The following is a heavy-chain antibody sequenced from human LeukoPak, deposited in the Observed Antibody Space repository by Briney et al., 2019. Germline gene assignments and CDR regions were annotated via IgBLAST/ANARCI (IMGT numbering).Heavy chain of an antibody. D-gene: IGHD4-11*01. CDR1: GFTFDDYG. J-gene: IGHJ4*02. V-gene: IGHV3-20*04. CDR3: ARGGSTTVTTYVDY. CDR2: IKWNGGST. Sequence: GGSLRLSCAASGFTFDDYGMSWVRQAPGKGLEWVSGIKWNGGSTGYADSVKGRFTISRDNAKNSLYLQMNSLRAEDTALYYCARGGSTTVTTYVDYWGQGTLVTVSS.